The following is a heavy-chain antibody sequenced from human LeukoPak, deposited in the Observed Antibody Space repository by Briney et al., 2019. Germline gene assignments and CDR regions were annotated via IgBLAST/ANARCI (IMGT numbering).Heavy chain of an antibody. Sequence: QPGGSLKLSGAVSGSPFSSYWMHWARQAPGKGLVWVSRINSDGSSTNYADSVKGRFTISRDNAKNTLYLQMNSLRDEDTAVYYCAREFRVLPDIWGQGTMVTVSS. V-gene: IGHV3-74*01. J-gene: IGHJ3*02. D-gene: IGHD2-8*02. CDR2: INSDGSST. CDR1: GSPFSSYW. CDR3: AREFRVLPDI.